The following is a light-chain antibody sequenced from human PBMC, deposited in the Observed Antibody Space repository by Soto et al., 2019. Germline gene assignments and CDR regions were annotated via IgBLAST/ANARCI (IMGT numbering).Light chain of an antibody. V-gene: IGKV1-5*01. Sequence: DIQMTQSPSTLSASVGDRVTITCRASQSISSWLAWYQQKPGKAPKLLIYDASSLESGVPSRFSGSGSGTEFTLTISSLHPDDFATYYCQQYNSYSLYTFGQGTKLEIK. CDR3: QQYNSYSLYT. CDR2: DAS. CDR1: QSISSW. J-gene: IGKJ2*01.